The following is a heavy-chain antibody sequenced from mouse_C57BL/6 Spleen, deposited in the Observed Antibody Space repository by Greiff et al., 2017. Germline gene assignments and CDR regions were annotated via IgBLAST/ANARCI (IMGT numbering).Heavy chain of an antibody. Sequence: VKLVESGPELVKPGASVKISCKASGYAFSSSWMNWVKQRPGKGLEWIGRIYPGDGDTNYNGKFKGKATLTADKSSSTAYMQLSSLTSEDSAVYFCARGGYDYDPYYYAMDYWGQGTSVTVSS. CDR3: ARGGYDYDPYYYAMDY. J-gene: IGHJ4*01. D-gene: IGHD2-4*01. V-gene: IGHV1-82*01. CDR2: IYPGDGDT. CDR1: GYAFSSSW.